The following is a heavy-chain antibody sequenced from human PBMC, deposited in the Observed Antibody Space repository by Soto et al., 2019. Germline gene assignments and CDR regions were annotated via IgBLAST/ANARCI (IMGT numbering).Heavy chain of an antibody. Sequence: SETLSLTCTVSGGSIYRSGYYWGWIRQPPGRGLEWIGNIDYNGVTYSNPSLKSRVTISRDTSKNQFSLKLTSVTAADTALYYCGKVLVGATGHTESDSWGPGTLVTVSS. CDR2: IDYNGVT. J-gene: IGHJ4*02. D-gene: IGHD2-15*01. CDR1: GGSIYRSGYY. CDR3: GKVLVGATGHTESDS. V-gene: IGHV4-39*01.